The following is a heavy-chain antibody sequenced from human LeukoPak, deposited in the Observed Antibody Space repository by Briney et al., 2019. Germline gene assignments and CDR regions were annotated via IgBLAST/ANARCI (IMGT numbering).Heavy chain of an antibody. CDR2: IYYSGST. CDR3: ARGHYDSSGYCFDY. D-gene: IGHD3-22*01. CDR1: GGSISSSSYY. V-gene: IGHV4-39*07. J-gene: IGHJ4*02. Sequence: PSETLPLTCTVSGGSISSSSYYWGWIRQPPGKGLEWIGSIYYSGSTYYNPSLKSRVTISVDTSKNQFSLKLSSVTAADTAVYYCARGHYDSSGYCFDYWGQGTLVTVSS.